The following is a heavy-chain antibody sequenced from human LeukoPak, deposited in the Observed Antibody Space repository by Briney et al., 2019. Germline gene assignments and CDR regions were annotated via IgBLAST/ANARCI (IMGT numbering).Heavy chain of an antibody. V-gene: IGHV1-3*01. CDR2: IDAGNGDT. Sequence: ASVKVSCKASGYTFSDYAMHWVRQAPGQRLEWMGWIDAGNGDTRYSQKFQGRVTITRDTSASTAYTELRSLRSEDTAMYYCARGSTSDWPLDHWGQETLVTISS. J-gene: IGHJ4*02. CDR3: ARGSTSDWPLDH. CDR1: GYTFSDYA. D-gene: IGHD2-2*01.